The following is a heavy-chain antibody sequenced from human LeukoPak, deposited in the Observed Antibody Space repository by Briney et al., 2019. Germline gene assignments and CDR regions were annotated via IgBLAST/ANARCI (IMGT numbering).Heavy chain of an antibody. CDR3: ARDQGIAAAGMVIDY. Sequence: GGSLRLSCAASGFTFSSYGMDWVRQAPGKGLEWVAVISYDGSNKYYADSVKGRFTISRDNSKNTLYLQMNSLRAEDTAVYYCARDQGIAAAGMVIDYWGQGTLVTVSS. J-gene: IGHJ4*02. CDR1: GFTFSSYG. D-gene: IGHD6-13*01. CDR2: ISYDGSNK. V-gene: IGHV3-30*03.